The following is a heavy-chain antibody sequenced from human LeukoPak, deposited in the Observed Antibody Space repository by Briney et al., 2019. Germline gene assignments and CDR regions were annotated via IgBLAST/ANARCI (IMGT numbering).Heavy chain of an antibody. Sequence: GESLKISCKGSGYSFTSYWIGWVRQMPGKGLEWMGIIYPGDSDTRYSPSFQGQATISADKSISTAYPQWSSLKASDTAMYYCASSWSYSWDFDYWGQGTLVTISS. CDR3: ASSWSYSWDFDY. D-gene: IGHD1-26*01. V-gene: IGHV5-51*01. CDR2: IYPGDSDT. CDR1: GYSFTSYW. J-gene: IGHJ4*02.